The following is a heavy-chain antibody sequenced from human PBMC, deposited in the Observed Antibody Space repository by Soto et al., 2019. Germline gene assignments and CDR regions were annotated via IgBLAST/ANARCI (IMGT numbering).Heavy chain of an antibody. J-gene: IGHJ4*02. D-gene: IGHD6-6*01. CDR1: GGSFSGYY. V-gene: IGHV4-34*01. CDR2: INHSGST. Sequence: SETLSLTCAVYGGSFSGYYWSWIRQPPGKGLEWIGEINHSGSTNYNPSLKSRVTISVDTSKNQFSLKLSSVTAADTAVYYCARSIAARNYYFDYWGQGTLVTVSS. CDR3: ARSIAARNYYFDY.